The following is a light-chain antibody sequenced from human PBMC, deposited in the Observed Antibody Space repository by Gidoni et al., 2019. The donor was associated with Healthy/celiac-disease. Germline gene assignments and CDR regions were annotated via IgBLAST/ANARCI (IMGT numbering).Light chain of an antibody. CDR2: WAS. V-gene: IGKV4-1*01. CDR1: QSVLYSSNNKNY. Sequence: QSPDSLAVSLGERATINCKSSQSVLYSSNNKNYLAWYQQKPGQPPKLLIYWASTRESGVPDRFSGSGSGTDFTLTISSLQAEDVAVYYCQQYYSTPITFGQGTRLEIK. J-gene: IGKJ5*01. CDR3: QQYYSTPIT.